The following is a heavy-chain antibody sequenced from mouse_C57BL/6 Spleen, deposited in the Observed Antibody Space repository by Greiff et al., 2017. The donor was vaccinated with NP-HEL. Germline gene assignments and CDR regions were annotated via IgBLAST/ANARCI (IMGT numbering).Heavy chain of an antibody. CDR1: GFTFSSYA. Sequence: EVMLVESGEGLVKPGGSLKLSCAASGFTFSSYAMSWVRQTPEKRLEWVAYISSGGDYIYYADTVKGRFTISSDNARNTLYLQMSSLKSEDTAMYYCTRAIYGYDGGYFGYWGQGTTLTVSS. J-gene: IGHJ2*01. V-gene: IGHV5-9-1*02. D-gene: IGHD2-2*01. CDR2: ISSGGDYI. CDR3: TRAIYGYDGGYFGY.